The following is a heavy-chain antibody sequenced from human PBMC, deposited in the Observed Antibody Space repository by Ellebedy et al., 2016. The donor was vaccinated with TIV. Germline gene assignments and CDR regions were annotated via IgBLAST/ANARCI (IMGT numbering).Heavy chain of an antibody. CDR2: IKSKTEGGAA. CDR1: GFTFSNAW. CDR3: TTVYRYNYGSV. V-gene: IGHV3-15*01. Sequence: GESLKISCAASGFTFSNAWMNWVRQAPGKGLEWVGRIKSKTEGGAADYAAPVKGRFTISRDDSKNTLYLQMNSLKTEDTAVYFCTTVYRYNYGSVWGQGTLVTVSS. J-gene: IGHJ4*02. D-gene: IGHD5-18*01.